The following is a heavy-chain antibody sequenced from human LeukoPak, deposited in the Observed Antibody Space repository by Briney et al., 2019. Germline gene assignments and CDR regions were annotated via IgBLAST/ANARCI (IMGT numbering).Heavy chain of an antibody. CDR1: GFTFSIYS. CDR3: ARDRGNYNDY. J-gene: IGHJ4*02. CDR2: ISSSSGTI. D-gene: IGHD1-26*01. V-gene: IGHV3-48*01. Sequence: PGGSLRLSCAASGFTFSIYSMNWVRQAPGKGLEWVSYISSSSGTIYYADSVKGRFTISRDNAKNSLYLQMNSLRAEDTAVYYCARDRGNYNDYWGQGTLVTVSS.